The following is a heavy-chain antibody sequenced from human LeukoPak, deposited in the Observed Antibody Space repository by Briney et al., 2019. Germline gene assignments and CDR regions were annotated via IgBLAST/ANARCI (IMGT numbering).Heavy chain of an antibody. D-gene: IGHD5-18*01. V-gene: IGHV1-8*01. CDR2: MNPNSGNT. CDR1: GYTFTSYD. Sequence: GASVKVSCKASGYTFTSYDINWVRQATGQGLEWMGWMNPNSGNTGYAQKFQGRVTITRNTSISTAYMELSSLRSEDTAVYYCARGGGYSYGYLRYYTDVWGKGTTVTVSS. J-gene: IGHJ6*03. CDR3: ARGGGYSYGYLRYYTDV.